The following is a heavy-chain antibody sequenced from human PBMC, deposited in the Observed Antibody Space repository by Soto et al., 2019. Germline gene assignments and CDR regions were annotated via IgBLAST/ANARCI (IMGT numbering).Heavy chain of an antibody. CDR2: IYYSGST. CDR1: GGSVSSGSYY. J-gene: IGHJ4*02. V-gene: IGHV4-61*01. Sequence: TSETLSLTCTVSGGSVSSGSYYWSWIRQPPGKGLEWIGYIYYSGSTNYNPSLKSRVTISVDTSKNQFSLKLSSVTAADTAVYYCATLWFGELLEQSFDYWGQGTLVTVSS. D-gene: IGHD3-10*01. CDR3: ATLWFGELLEQSFDY.